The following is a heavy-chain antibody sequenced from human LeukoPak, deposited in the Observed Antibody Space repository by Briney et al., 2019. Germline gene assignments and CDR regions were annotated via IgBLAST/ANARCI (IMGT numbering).Heavy chain of an antibody. V-gene: IGHV3-49*03. CDR2: IRSKAYDGTT. CDR3: TRDKRSGSYHAAAFDI. D-gene: IGHD1-26*01. Sequence: PGGSLRLSCTVSGFTFGDYAMSWFRQAPGKGLEWVGFIRSKAYDGTTEYAASVKGRFTISRDDSKSIAYLQMNSLKTEDTAVYYCTRDKRSGSYHAAAFDIWGLGTMVTVSS. CDR1: GFTFGDYA. J-gene: IGHJ3*02.